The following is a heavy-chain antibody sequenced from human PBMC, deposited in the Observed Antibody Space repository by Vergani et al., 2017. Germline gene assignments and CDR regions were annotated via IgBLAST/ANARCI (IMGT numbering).Heavy chain of an antibody. J-gene: IGHJ4*02. D-gene: IGHD6-13*01. CDR3: AGLTSVGIAAAGRPAGRHLSGEDY. V-gene: IGHV4-59*08. Sequence: QVQLQESGPGLVKPSETLSLTCTVSGGSISSYYWSWIRQPPGKGLEWIGYIYYSGSTNNNPSLKSRVTISVDTSKNQFSLKLSSVTAVDTAVYYCAGLTSVGIAAAGRPAGRHLSGEDYWGQGTLVTVSS. CDR1: GGSISSYY. CDR2: IYYSGST.